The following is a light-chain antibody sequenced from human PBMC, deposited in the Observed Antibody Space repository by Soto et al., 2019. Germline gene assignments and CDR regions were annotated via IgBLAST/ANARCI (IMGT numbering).Light chain of an antibody. CDR3: QPTFITPPLT. J-gene: IGKJ4*01. V-gene: IGKV1-39*01. Sequence: DIQMTQSPSSLSASIGDRITITCRASQSISTYLNWYQQKPGKSTSLLIYGASTLQSGVPSRFSGSGSATDFTLTISSLQPEDFATYYCQPTFITPPLTFGGGTKVEIK. CDR1: QSISTY. CDR2: GAS.